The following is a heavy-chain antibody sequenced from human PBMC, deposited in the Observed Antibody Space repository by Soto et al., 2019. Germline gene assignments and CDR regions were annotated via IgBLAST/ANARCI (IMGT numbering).Heavy chain of an antibody. CDR3: AREFYSYTLGTKEEYFDY. CDR1: GFSFRSYT. CDR2: ISYDGNTK. J-gene: IGHJ4*02. D-gene: IGHD2-21*01. Sequence: QMQLVESGGGVVQPGRSLRLSCAASGFSFRSYTMHWVRQAPGKGLEWVAAISYDGNTKYYADSVKGRFTISRDDSQKTLYLQVISLTSEDTAIYYCAREFYSYTLGTKEEYFDYWGQGSQVTVSS. V-gene: IGHV3-30-3*01.